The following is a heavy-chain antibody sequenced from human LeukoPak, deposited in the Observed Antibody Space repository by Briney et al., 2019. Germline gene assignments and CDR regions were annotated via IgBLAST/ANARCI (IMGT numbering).Heavy chain of an antibody. CDR3: AGGEYVWGDYRIIDY. CDR1: GFTFSSYA. V-gene: IGHV3-23*01. CDR2: ISGSGGTT. J-gene: IGHJ4*02. Sequence: GGSLRLSCVASGFTFSSYAMSWVRQASGKGLEWVSVISGSGGTTIYADSVKGRFTISRDNSKNTLYLQMDSLRAEDSAVYYDAGGEYVWGDYRIIDYWGQGTLVTVSS. D-gene: IGHD3-16*01.